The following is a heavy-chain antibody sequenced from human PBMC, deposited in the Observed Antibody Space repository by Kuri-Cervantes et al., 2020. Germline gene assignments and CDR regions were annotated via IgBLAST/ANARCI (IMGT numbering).Heavy chain of an antibody. J-gene: IGHJ5*02. V-gene: IGHV3-30*03. CDR2: ISYDGSNK. CDR3: AGARWLRLPWFDP. Sequence: GESLKISCAASGFTFSSYGMHWVRQALGKGLEWVAVISYDGSNKYYADSVKGRFTISRDNSKNTLYLQMNSLRAEDTAVYYCAGARWLRLPWFDPWGQGTLVTVSS. D-gene: IGHD5-12*01. CDR1: GFTFSSYG.